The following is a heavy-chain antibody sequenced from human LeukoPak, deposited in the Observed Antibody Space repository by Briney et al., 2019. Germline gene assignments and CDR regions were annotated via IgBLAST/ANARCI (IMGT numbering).Heavy chain of an antibody. V-gene: IGHV1-69*02. D-gene: IGHD5-12*01. CDR3: VRPAYYSGYDTAYWYFDL. Sequence: GSSVKVSCKASGGTFSSYSISWVRQAPGQGLEWMGRIIPILGIASYAQKFQGRVTITADKSTSTAYMELSSLRSEDTAVYYCVRPAYYSGYDTAYWYFDLWGRGTLVTVSS. CDR1: GGTFSSYS. CDR2: IIPILGIA. J-gene: IGHJ2*01.